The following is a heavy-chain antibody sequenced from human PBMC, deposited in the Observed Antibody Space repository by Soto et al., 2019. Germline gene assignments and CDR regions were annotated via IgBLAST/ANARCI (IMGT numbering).Heavy chain of an antibody. D-gene: IGHD3-22*01. J-gene: IGHJ5*02. CDR3: ARGWDYYDSSGYPFDP. CDR1: GGSISSYY. Sequence: PSETLSLTCXVSGGSISSYYWSWIRQPPGKGLEWIGYIYYSGSTNYNPSLKSRVTISVDTSKNQFSLKLSSVTAADTAVYYCARGWDYYDSSGYPFDPWGQGTLVTVSS. V-gene: IGHV4-59*01. CDR2: IYYSGST.